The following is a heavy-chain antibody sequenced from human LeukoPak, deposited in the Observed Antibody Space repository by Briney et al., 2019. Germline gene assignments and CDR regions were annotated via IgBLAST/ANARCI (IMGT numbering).Heavy chain of an antibody. Sequence: SETLSLTGTVSGGSVSSGSYYWRWIRQPPGKGLEWIGYIYYSGSTNYNPSLKSRVTISVDPSKNQFSLKLSSVTAADTAVYYCARAGYTYNWFDPWGQGTLVTVSS. V-gene: IGHV4-61*01. J-gene: IGHJ5*02. CDR3: ARAGYTYNWFDP. CDR2: IYYSGST. CDR1: GGSVSSGSYY. D-gene: IGHD5-18*01.